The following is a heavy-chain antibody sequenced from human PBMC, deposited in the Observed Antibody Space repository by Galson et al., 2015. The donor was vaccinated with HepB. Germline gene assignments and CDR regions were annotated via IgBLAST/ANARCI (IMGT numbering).Heavy chain of an antibody. D-gene: IGHD3-10*01. J-gene: IGHJ6*02. V-gene: IGHV3-33*01. CDR1: GFTFSSYG. CDR3: ARDKYDSGIYYYGMDV. CDR2: IWYDGSKK. Sequence: SLRLSCAASGFTFSSYGMHWVRQAPGKGLEWVAVIWYDGSKKYYADSVKGRFTISRDSSKTYLQMNSLRAEDTAVYYCARDKYDSGIYYYGMDVWGQGTTVTVSS.